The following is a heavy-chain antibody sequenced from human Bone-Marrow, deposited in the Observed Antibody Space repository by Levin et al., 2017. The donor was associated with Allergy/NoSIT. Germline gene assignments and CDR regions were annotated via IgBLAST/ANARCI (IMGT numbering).Heavy chain of an antibody. Sequence: SETLSLTCSVSGGSIRSTTFYWGWIRQPPGKGLEWIGSSLYTGNRYFNSSLKSRVTISVDTSNSLFSLKLELVTAADTAVYYCVGQVTGDSVYDYWGQGTLVIVSS. CDR2: SLYTGNR. CDR3: VGQVTGDSVYDY. D-gene: IGHD1-14*01. V-gene: IGHV4-39*07. CDR1: GGSIRSTTFY. J-gene: IGHJ4*02.